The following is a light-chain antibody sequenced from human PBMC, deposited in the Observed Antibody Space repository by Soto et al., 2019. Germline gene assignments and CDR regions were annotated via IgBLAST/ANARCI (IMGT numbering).Light chain of an antibody. V-gene: IGKV1-39*01. J-gene: IGKJ2*01. Sequence: DIQMTQSPSSLSASVGDRVTITCRASQSISSYLNWYQQKPGKAPKLLIYASSSLQSGVPSRFSGSGSGTDFPLTISSLQREDFATYYCQQSYSTPYTFGQGTKLE. CDR2: ASS. CDR3: QQSYSTPYT. CDR1: QSISSY.